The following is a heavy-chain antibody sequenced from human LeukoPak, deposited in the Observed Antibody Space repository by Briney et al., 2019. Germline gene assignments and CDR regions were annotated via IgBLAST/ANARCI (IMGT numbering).Heavy chain of an antibody. CDR3: ARVGDYTTASYGDVYFEK. CDR2: FSYSGGA. Sequence: SGTLSLTCAVSGGSISSSNWWSWVRQPPGKGLEWIGTFSYSGGAFDNPSLTSRVTMSIDASRNEFSLRLTSLTAADTAVYYCARVGDYTTASYGDVYFEKWGQGTLVTVSS. J-gene: IGHJ4*02. CDR1: GGSISSSNW. V-gene: IGHV4-4*02. D-gene: IGHD4-17*01.